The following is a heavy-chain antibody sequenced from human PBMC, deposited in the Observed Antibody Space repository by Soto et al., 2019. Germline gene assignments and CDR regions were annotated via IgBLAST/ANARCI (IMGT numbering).Heavy chain of an antibody. CDR2: INHSGST. V-gene: IGHV4-34*01. Sequence: SETLSLTCAVYGGSFSGYYWSWIRQPPGKGLEWIGEINHSGSTNYNPSLKSRVTISVDTSKNQFSLKLSSVTADDTAVYYCAKREGTISPGPAPLNWFDPWGQGTLVTVSS. J-gene: IGHJ5*02. CDR3: AKREGTISPGPAPLNWFDP. D-gene: IGHD3-3*01. CDR1: GGSFSGYY.